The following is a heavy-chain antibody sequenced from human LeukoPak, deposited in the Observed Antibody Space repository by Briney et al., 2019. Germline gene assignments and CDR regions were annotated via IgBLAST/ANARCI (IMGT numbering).Heavy chain of an antibody. CDR1: GGSISRYY. J-gene: IGHJ4*02. CDR3: ARGYYDFPF. D-gene: IGHD3-3*01. CDR2: IYDSGNT. V-gene: IGHV4-59*01. Sequence: SETLSLTCSVSGGSISRYYWSWIRQPPGKGLEWIGYIYDSGNTHYNPSLESRVTISVDTSKNQFSLRLSSVTAADTAVYYCARGYYDFPFWGQGTLVTVSS.